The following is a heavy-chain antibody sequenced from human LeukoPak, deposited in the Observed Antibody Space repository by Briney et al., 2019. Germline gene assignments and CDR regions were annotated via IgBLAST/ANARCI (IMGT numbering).Heavy chain of an antibody. CDR2: IYSGGST. Sequence: GGSLRLSCAASGFTVSSNYMSWVRQAPGKGLEWVSVIYSGGSTYYADSVKGRFTISRDNSKNTLYLQMNSLRAGDTAVYYCAKSSYYDSSGFYREYYFDYWGQGTLVPVSS. J-gene: IGHJ4*02. D-gene: IGHD3-22*01. V-gene: IGHV3-53*01. CDR3: AKSSYYDSSGFYREYYFDY. CDR1: GFTVSSNY.